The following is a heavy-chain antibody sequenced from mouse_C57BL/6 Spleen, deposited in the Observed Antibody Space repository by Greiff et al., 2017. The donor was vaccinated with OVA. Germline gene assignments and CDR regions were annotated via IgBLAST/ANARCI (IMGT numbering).Heavy chain of an antibody. CDR2: IDPSDSYT. CDR3: ARSGGLRRGYCFDY. CDR1: GYTFTSYW. V-gene: IGHV1-50*01. Sequence: VQLQQPGAELVKPGASVKLSCQASGYTFTSYWMQWVKQRPGQGLEWIGEIDPSDSYTNYKQKFKGKATLTVDTSSSTADMQLSSLTSEDSAVYYGARSGGLRRGYCFDYWGQGTTLTVSS. J-gene: IGHJ2*01. D-gene: IGHD2-2*01.